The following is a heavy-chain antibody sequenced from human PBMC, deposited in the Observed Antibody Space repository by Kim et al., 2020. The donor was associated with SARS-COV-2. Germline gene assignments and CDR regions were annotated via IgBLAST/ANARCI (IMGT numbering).Heavy chain of an antibody. V-gene: IGHV3-74*01. CDR2: INSDGSST. D-gene: IGHD3-10*01. CDR1: GFTFSSYW. CDR3: ARSWGSGLGMDV. Sequence: GGSLRLSCAASGFTFSSYWMHWVRQAPGKGLVWVSRINSDGSSTSYADSVKGRFTISRDNAKNTLYLQMNSLRAEDTAVYYCARSWGSGLGMDVWGQGTTVTVSS. J-gene: IGHJ6*02.